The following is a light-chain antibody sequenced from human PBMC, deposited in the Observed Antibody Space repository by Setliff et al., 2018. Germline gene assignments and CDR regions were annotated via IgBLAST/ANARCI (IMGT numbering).Light chain of an antibody. V-gene: IGKV4-1*01. CDR3: QQYYSSPDT. J-gene: IGKJ1*01. CDR2: WAS. CDR1: QSVLYTSNNKNY. Sequence: DIVMTQSPDSLAVSLGERATINCKSSQSVLYTSNNKNYLAWYQHKPGQSPKLLINWASTRESGVPDRFSGSGSGTDFALTISSLQAEDVAVYYCQQYYSSPDTFGQGTKVDIK.